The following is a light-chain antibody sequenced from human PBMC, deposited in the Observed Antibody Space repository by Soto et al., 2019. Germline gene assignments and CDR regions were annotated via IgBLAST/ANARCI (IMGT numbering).Light chain of an antibody. CDR1: RSINTY. V-gene: IGKV1-39*01. CDR2: SAS. CDR3: QQTYRTPRT. J-gene: IGKJ1*01. Sequence: DIQMTQSPSSLSASVGDRVTITCRASRSINTYVNWYQQRPGKAPELLIYSASSLHTGVPSRFSGSGAGTDFTFTINSLLPEDFAIYYCQQTYRTPRTFGQGTKVDIK.